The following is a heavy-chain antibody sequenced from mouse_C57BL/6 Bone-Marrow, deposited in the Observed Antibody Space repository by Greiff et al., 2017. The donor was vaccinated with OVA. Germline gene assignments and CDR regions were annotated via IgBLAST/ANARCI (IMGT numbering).Heavy chain of an antibody. CDR1: GFNINDYY. Sequence: EVNLVESGAEFVRPGASVKLSCTASGFNINDYYMHWVRQGPEQGLEWIGRIDTEDGDTEYPPKVQGEDTMNADTPSNTTYLQLSSLTSEGTAVYYFALEYDYWVQGTTLTVSS. CDR2: IDTEDGDT. J-gene: IGHJ2*01. CDR3: ALEYDY. V-gene: IGHV14-1*01. D-gene: IGHD5-1*01.